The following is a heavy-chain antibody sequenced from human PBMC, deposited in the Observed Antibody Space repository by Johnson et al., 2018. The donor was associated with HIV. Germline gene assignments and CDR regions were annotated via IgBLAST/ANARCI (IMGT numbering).Heavy chain of an antibody. D-gene: IGHD4-17*01. J-gene: IGHJ3*02. V-gene: IGHV3-20*04. CDR1: RFTFDDYA. CDR2: INWNGGSP. CDR3: ARPSVVTTLTTTPWAFDI. Sequence: VQLVESGGVVVQPGGSLRLSCETSRFTFDDYAMHWVRQAPGKGLEWVSGINWNGGSPGYADSVKGRFTISRDNAKNSLYLQMNSLRAEDTAVYYCARPSVVTTLTTTPWAFDIWGQGTMVTVSS.